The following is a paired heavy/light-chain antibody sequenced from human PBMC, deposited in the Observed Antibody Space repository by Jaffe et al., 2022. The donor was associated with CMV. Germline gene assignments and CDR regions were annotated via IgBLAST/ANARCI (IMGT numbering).Heavy chain of an antibody. Sequence: QLRLQESGPGLVKPSETLSLTCSVSGVSISDISDYWGWIRQAPGKGLEWIGSIYYTGNIYYNPSLKSRVTLSVDTSKNLFSLRMTSVTAADTAVYYCARQSGDVVQPPAALRWLATNIKTNWFDPWGQGTLVTVSS. J-gene: IGHJ5*02. D-gene: IGHD2-2*02. CDR3: ARQSGDVVQPPAALRWLATNIKTNWFDP. CDR1: GVSISDISDY. V-gene: IGHV4-39*01. CDR2: IYYTGNI.
Light chain of an antibody. J-gene: IGKJ2*01. Sequence: DIQMTQSPSSLSASVGDRVTITCRASQGISKSVNWYQHKAGKAPKVLIYAASNLQSGVPSRFSGSGSGTDFTLIISSLQLEDFGVYYCQQSYDPPYTFGPGTQLEIK. CDR3: QQSYDPPYT. CDR1: QGISKS. V-gene: IGKV1-39*01. CDR2: AAS.